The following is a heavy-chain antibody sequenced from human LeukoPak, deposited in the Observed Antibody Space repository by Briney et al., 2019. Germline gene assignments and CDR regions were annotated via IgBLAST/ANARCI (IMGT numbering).Heavy chain of an antibody. CDR3: ARRSMATSAEDFDY. J-gene: IGHJ4*02. CDR1: GFTFVSHW. CDR2: INQDGSEK. D-gene: IGHD5-24*01. Sequence: GGSLRLSCVASGFTFVSHWMSWVRQAPGKGLEWVANINQDGSEKYYVDSVKGRFTISRDNAKNSLYLQMNSLTAEDAAMYYCARRSMATSAEDFDYWGQGTLVIVSA. V-gene: IGHV3-7*01.